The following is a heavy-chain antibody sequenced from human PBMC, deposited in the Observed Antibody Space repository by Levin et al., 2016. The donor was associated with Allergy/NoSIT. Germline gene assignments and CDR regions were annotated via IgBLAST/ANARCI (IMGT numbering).Heavy chain of an antibody. CDR2: IKSKTDGGTT. D-gene: IGHD1-1*01. V-gene: IGHV3-15*01. Sequence: VRQMPGKGLEWVGLIKSKTDGGTTDYAAPVKGRFTISRDDSKNTVYVQMNSLKTEDTAVYYCTTDWGNWNDDLGYWGQGTLVTVSS. J-gene: IGHJ4*02. CDR3: TTDWGNWNDDLGY.